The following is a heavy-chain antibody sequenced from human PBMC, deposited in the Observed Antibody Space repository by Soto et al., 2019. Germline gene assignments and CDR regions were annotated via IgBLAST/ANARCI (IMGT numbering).Heavy chain of an antibody. CDR1: GGSISSSSYY. CDR3: ATPLHDYGDYEGYYGMDV. CDR2: IYYSGST. D-gene: IGHD4-17*01. V-gene: IGHV4-39*01. J-gene: IGHJ6*02. Sequence: SETLSLTCTVSGGSISSSSYYWGWIRQPPGKGLEWIGSIYYSGSTYYNPSLKSRVTISVDTSKNQFSLKLSSVTAADTAVYYCATPLHDYGDYEGYYGMDVWGQGTTVTVSS.